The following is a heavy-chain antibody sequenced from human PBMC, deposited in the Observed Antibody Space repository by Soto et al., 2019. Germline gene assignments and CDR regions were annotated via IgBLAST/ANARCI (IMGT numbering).Heavy chain of an antibody. D-gene: IGHD3-9*01. V-gene: IGHV1-18*04. CDR3: ARVLRYFDWLHDY. J-gene: IGHJ4*02. Sequence: ASVKVSCKASGYTFTSYCISWVLQAPGQGLEWMGWISAYNGNTNYAQKLQGRVTMTTDTSTSTAYMELRSLKSDDTAVYYCARVLRYFDWLHDYWGQGTLVTVSS. CDR1: GYTFTSYC. CDR2: ISAYNGNT.